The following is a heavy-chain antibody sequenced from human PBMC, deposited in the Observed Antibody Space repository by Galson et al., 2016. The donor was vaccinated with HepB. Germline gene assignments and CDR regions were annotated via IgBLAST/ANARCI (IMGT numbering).Heavy chain of an antibody. CDR1: DDSMSNGAYS. CDR3: VRDLGNYFDL. D-gene: IGHD1-26*01. Sequence: TLSLTCGVSDDSMSNGAYSWSWIQQPPGKGLEYIGYIHRSGNSYSIPSLKSRVTISMDRSKNQFSLKLSSATAADTAVYYCVRDLGNYFDLWGQGSLVTVSS. J-gene: IGHJ4*02. V-gene: IGHV4-30-2*01. CDR2: IHRSGNS.